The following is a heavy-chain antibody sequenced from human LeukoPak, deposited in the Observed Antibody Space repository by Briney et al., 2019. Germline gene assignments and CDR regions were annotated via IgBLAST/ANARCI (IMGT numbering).Heavy chain of an antibody. CDR2: IYYSGST. Sequence: SETLSLTCTVSGGSISSYYWSWIRQPPGKGLEWIGYIYYSGSTNYNPSLKSRVTISVDTSKNQFSLKLSSVTAADTAVYYCARVIRQLWQQYYYYYYMDVWGKGTTVTVSS. J-gene: IGHJ6*03. CDR3: ARVIRQLWQQYYYYYYMDV. D-gene: IGHD5-18*01. V-gene: IGHV4-59*01. CDR1: GGSISSYY.